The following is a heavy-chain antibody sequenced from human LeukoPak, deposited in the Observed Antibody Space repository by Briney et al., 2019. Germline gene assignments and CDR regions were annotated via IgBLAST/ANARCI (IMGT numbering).Heavy chain of an antibody. Sequence: PGGSLRLSCAASGFTFSDHYMDWVRQAPGKGLEWVGRTRNKANSYTTEYAASVKGRFTISRDDSKNSLYLQMNSLKTEDTAVYYCASRSRDGYPPGAFDIWGQGTMVTVSS. CDR1: GFTFSDHY. V-gene: IGHV3-72*01. D-gene: IGHD5-24*01. CDR2: TRNKANSYTT. J-gene: IGHJ3*02. CDR3: ASRSRDGYPPGAFDI.